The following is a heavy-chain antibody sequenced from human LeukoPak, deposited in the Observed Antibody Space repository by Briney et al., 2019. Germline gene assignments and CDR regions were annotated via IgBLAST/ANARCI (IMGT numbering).Heavy chain of an antibody. J-gene: IGHJ5*02. CDR1: GFILRSYA. V-gene: IGHV3-23*01. CDR2: ISGSGGNT. CDR3: ARPAAGTLSPLGT. D-gene: IGHD6-13*01. Sequence: PGVPLTLSGAASGFILRSYAMIGVPQAPGKGLEGVSVISGSGGNTFHADSEKALLTISRDIPKNTLYLQKNSQSGEHAPVYYSARPAAGTLSPLGTWGQGNLVTVSS.